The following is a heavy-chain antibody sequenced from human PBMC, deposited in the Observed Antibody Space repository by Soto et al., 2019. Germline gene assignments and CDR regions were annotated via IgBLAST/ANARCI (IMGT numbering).Heavy chain of an antibody. CDR3: AKDYDILTGYYRTPYYFDY. CDR1: GFTFSSYA. CDR2: ISGSGGST. Sequence: PGGSLRLSCAASGFTFSSYAMSWVRQAPGKGLEWVSAISGSGGSTYYADSVKGRFTISRDNSKNTLYLQMNSLRAEDTAVYYCAKDYDILTGYYRTPYYFDYWGQGTLVTVS. D-gene: IGHD3-9*01. V-gene: IGHV3-23*01. J-gene: IGHJ4*02.